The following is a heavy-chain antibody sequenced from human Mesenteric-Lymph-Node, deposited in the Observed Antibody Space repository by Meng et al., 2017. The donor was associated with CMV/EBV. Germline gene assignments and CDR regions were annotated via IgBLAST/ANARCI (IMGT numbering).Heavy chain of an antibody. Sequence: GESLKISCAASGFTFSTYWMHWVRQAPGKGLVWVSRINSDGSTTSYADSVKGRFTISRDNAKSTLFLEMNSLRVEDTAVYYCARDAAYCDGGGCYSAYYFDYWGQGALVTVSS. CDR3: ARDAAYCDGGGCYSAYYFDY. D-gene: IGHD2-15*01. J-gene: IGHJ4*02. V-gene: IGHV3-74*01. CDR2: INSDGSTT. CDR1: GFTFSTYW.